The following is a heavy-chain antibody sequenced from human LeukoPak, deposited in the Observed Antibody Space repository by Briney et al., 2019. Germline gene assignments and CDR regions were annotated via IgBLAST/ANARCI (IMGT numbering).Heavy chain of an antibody. J-gene: IGHJ5*02. CDR2: SHYSGTT. Sequence: PLETLSPTCTVSGGSITYYYWSWIRQPPGKGLEWIGYSHYSGTTNYNPSLKSRVTISVDTSKNQFSLRMTSVTAADTAVYYCARLSGTTWRDWFDPWGQGTLVTVSS. D-gene: IGHD1-14*01. CDR3: ARLSGTTWRDWFDP. V-gene: IGHV4-59*08. CDR1: GGSITYYY.